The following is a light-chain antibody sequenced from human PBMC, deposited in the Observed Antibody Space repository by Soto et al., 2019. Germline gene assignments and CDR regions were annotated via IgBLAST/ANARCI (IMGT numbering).Light chain of an antibody. V-gene: IGKV3-20*01. Sequence: IVFKRAPWTLSLYHGGRPTLYKRASQSVSSSYLAWYQQKPGQAPRLLIYGASSRATGIPDRFSGSGSGTDFTLTISRLEPEDFAVYYCQQHGSVPTTFGQGTKVDIK. CDR2: GAS. CDR1: QSVSSSY. J-gene: IGKJ1*01. CDR3: QQHGSVPTT.